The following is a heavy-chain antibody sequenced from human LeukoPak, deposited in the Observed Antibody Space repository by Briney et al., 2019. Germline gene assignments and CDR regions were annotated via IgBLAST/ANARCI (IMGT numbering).Heavy chain of an antibody. CDR1: GFNVSSNY. J-gene: IGHJ6*02. V-gene: IGHV3-66*01. CDR2: IYRGGST. Sequence: GGSLRLSCAAPGFNVSSNYMSWVRQAPGKGLEWFSVIYRGGSTYYAGSVKGRFIISRDNSKNTLYLQMNSLRTEDTGAYYCARVGNSNRYGMDVWGQGTTVTVSS. CDR3: ARVGNSNRYGMDV. D-gene: IGHD4-23*01.